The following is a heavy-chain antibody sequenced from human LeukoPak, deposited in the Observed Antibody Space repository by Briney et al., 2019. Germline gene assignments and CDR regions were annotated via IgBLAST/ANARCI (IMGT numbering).Heavy chain of an antibody. Sequence: GGSLRLSCVGSGFTFSSYAMTWVRQAPGKGLQWVSLISWDGGITYYVDSVKGRFTTSRDNSKNSLYLQMNSLRVEDTAVYYCARDSLLYETKPSLDFWGQGTLVTVSS. D-gene: IGHD5/OR15-5a*01. CDR2: ISWDGGIT. CDR3: ARDSLLYETKPSLDF. CDR1: GFTFSSYA. J-gene: IGHJ4*02. V-gene: IGHV3-43D*03.